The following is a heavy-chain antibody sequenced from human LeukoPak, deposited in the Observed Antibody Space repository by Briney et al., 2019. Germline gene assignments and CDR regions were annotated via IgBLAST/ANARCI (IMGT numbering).Heavy chain of an antibody. CDR3: AKRPFYPADWSGYYNWFDP. Sequence: PGGSLRLSCAASGFTFSSYAMSWVRQAPGKGLEWVSAIRGSGGSTYYADSVKGRFTISRDNTKNTLYLQMTSLRAEDTAVYYCAKRPFYPADWSGYYNWFDPWGQGTLVTVSS. D-gene: IGHD3-3*01. CDR1: GFTFSSYA. CDR2: IRGSGGST. J-gene: IGHJ5*02. V-gene: IGHV3-23*01.